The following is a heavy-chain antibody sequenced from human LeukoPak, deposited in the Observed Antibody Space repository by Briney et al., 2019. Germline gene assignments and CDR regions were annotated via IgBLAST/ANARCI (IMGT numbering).Heavy chain of an antibody. J-gene: IGHJ4*02. Sequence: GRSLRLSCAASGFTFDDYAMHWVRQAPGKGLEWVSGISWNSGSIGYADSVKGRFTISRDNAKNSLYLQMNSLRAEDTALYYCAKGEMATGFDYWGQGTLVTVSS. CDR1: GFTFDDYA. D-gene: IGHD5-24*01. CDR2: ISWNSGSI. CDR3: AKGEMATGFDY. V-gene: IGHV3-9*01.